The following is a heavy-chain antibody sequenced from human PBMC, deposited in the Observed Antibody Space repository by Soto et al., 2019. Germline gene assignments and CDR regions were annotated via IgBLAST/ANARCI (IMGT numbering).Heavy chain of an antibody. V-gene: IGHV3-20*01. CDR3: ARKPHWQYWYFDL. J-gene: IGHJ2*01. D-gene: IGHD1-1*01. Sequence: EVQLVESGGRVIRPGGPLRLPCAASGLAFQNPGMAWVRQVPGKGLEWVAGISGSGVNAGYADSVKGRFTISRDNGDNSLYLEINNLGVEDTALYHCARKPHWQYWYFDLWGRGTLVTVSS. CDR1: GLAFQNPG. CDR2: ISGSGVNA.